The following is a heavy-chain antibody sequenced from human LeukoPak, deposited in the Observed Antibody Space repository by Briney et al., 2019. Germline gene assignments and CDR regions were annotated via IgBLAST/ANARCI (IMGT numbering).Heavy chain of an antibody. V-gene: IGHV1-69*04. J-gene: IGHJ4*02. CDR2: IIAILGIA. Sequence: SSVKVTCQASGCIFRSYAIRWLRQAPGQGLAWMGRIIAILGIANDAQKFPGRVTITADKSTSTAYVELSRLRSEDTAVYCCARAGHYYASSGSLDYWGQGTLVTVSS. CDR3: ARAGHYYASSGSLDY. D-gene: IGHD3-22*01. CDR1: GCIFRSYA.